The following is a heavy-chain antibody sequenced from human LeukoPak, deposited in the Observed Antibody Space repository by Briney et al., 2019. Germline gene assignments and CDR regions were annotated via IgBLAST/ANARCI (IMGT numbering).Heavy chain of an antibody. CDR3: AKGQQWLGGDFDY. CDR1: GGTFSSYA. D-gene: IGHD6-19*01. CDR2: INPSGGST. J-gene: IGHJ4*02. V-gene: IGHV1-46*01. Sequence: ASVKVSCKASGGTFSSYAISWVRQAPGQGLEWMGIINPSGGSTSYAQKFQGRVTMTRDTSTSTVYMELSSLRSEDTAVYYCAKGQQWLGGDFDYWGQGTLVTVSS.